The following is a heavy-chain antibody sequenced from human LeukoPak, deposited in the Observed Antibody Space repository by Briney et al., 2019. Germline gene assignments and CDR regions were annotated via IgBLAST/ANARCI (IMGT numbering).Heavy chain of an antibody. CDR1: ELTLSDHY. V-gene: IGHV3-72*01. D-gene: IGHD3-22*01. Sequence: GGSLRLSCTASELTLSDHYMDWLRQAPGKGLEWIGRSRSKPNSYTTEYAASVKGRFTISRDHSQNSLFLEMNSLKAEDTAVYYCARASYYDRSTYYIDYWGQGTLVTVSS. CDR3: ARASYYDRSTYYIDY. CDR2: SRSKPNSYTT. J-gene: IGHJ4*02.